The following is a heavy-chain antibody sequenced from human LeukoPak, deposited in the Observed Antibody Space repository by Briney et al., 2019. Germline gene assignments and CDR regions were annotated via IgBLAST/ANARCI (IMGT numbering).Heavy chain of an antibody. CDR3: ARAFGSYPDY. J-gene: IGHJ4*02. V-gene: IGHV3-21*01. D-gene: IGHD1-26*01. CDR2: IGSSSSYI. Sequence: GGSLRLSCAASGFTFSSYSMNWVRQAPGKGLEWVSSIGSSSSYIYYADSVKGRFTISRDNAKNSLYLQMNSLRAEDTAVYYCARAFGSYPDYWGQGTLVTVSS. CDR1: GFTFSSYS.